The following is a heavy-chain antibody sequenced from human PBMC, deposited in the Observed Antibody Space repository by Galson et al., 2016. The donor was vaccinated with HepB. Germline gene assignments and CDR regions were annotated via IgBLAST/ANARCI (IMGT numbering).Heavy chain of an antibody. V-gene: IGHV3-64*01. J-gene: IGHJ4*02. CDR1: GFTFNNHV. D-gene: IGHD3-9*01. Sequence: SLRLSCAASGFTFNNHVMHWVRQPLGKGLESVSAISNNGDRTHYVNSVRGRFTISRDNSKNTLYLHMGSLRAEDMAIYYCAREDMTGSCDSWGQGILVTVSS. CDR3: AREDMTGSCDS. CDR2: ISNNGDRT.